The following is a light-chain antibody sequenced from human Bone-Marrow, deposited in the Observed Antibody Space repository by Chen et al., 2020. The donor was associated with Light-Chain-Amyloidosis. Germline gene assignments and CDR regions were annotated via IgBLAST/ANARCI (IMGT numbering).Light chain of an antibody. J-gene: IGLJ2*01. CDR3: QSADSSGTYEVI. Sequence: SHELTPPPSVYASPGQTARITCAGDDLPTKYAYWYQQKPGQAPVLVIHRETERPSGISERFSGSSSGTTATLTISGVQAEDEADYHCQSADSSGTYEVIFGGGTKLTV. CDR2: RET. CDR1: DLPTKY. V-gene: IGLV3-25*03.